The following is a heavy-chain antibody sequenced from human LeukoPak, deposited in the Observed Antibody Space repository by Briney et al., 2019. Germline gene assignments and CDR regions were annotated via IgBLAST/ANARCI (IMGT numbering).Heavy chain of an antibody. V-gene: IGHV4-59*08. D-gene: IGHD5-24*01. Sequence: SETLSLTCTVSGGSISSYYWSWIRQPPGKGLEWIGYIYYSGSTNYNPSVKSRVTISVDTSKNQFSLKLSSVTAADTAVYYCARGRRDGYTLYYMDVWAKGTTVTISS. J-gene: IGHJ6*03. CDR3: ARGRRDGYTLYYMDV. CDR2: IYYSGST. CDR1: GGSISSYY.